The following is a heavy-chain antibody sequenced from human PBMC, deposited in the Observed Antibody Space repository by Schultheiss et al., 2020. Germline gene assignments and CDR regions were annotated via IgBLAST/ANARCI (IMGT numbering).Heavy chain of an antibody. D-gene: IGHD1-26*01. CDR3: ARGGSYSGD. V-gene: IGHV3-74*01. CDR1: GFTFSSSW. J-gene: IGHJ4*02. Sequence: GGSLRLSCAASGFTFSSSWIQWVRQAPGKGLVWVSRINADGSSVSYADSVKGRFTISRDNAKNTLHLQMNSLRAEDTAVYYCARGGSYSGDLGQGTLVTVSS. CDR2: INADGSSV.